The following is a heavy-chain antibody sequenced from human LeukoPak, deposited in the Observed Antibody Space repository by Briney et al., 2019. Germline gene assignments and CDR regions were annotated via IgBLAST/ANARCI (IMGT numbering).Heavy chain of an antibody. CDR2: IYYSGST. CDR3: ARQQNYGYYDSSEFDY. D-gene: IGHD3-22*01. Sequence: SETLSLTCTVSGGSISSSSYYWGWIRQPPGKGLEWIGSIYYSGSTHYNPSLKSRVTISVDTSKNQFSLKLSSVTAADTAVYYCARQQNYGYYDSSEFDYWGQGTLVTVSS. V-gene: IGHV4-39*01. CDR1: GGSISSSSYY. J-gene: IGHJ4*02.